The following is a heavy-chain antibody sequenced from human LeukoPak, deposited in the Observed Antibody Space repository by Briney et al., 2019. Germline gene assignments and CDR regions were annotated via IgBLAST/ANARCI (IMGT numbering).Heavy chain of an antibody. CDR2: INHSGST. D-gene: IGHD4-11*01. J-gene: IGHJ4*02. V-gene: IGHV4-34*01. CDR3: ARRTTVTIPFGY. CDR1: GGSFSGYY. Sequence: SETLSLTCAVYGGSFSGYYWSWIRQPPGKGLEWIGEINHSGSTNYNPSLKSRVTISVDTSKNQFSLKLSSVTAADTAVYYCARRTTVTIPFGYWGQGTLVTVSS.